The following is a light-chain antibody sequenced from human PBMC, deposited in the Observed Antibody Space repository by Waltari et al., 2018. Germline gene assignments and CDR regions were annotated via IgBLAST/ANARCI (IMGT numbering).Light chain of an antibody. CDR3: QQRSTWPSVT. CDR1: QSVGRH. Sequence: EIVLTQSPATLSLSPGERATVSSRASQSVGRHLAWYQQKAGQAPRLLIYDASNRAADTPARFSGSGSGTDFTLTISSLEPEDFAVYYCQQRSTWPSVTFGGGTKVELK. V-gene: IGKV3-11*01. CDR2: DAS. J-gene: IGKJ4*01.